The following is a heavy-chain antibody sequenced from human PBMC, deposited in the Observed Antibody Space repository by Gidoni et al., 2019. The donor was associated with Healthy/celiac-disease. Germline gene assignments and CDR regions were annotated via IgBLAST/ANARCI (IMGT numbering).Heavy chain of an antibody. D-gene: IGHD6-19*01. J-gene: IGHJ4*02. V-gene: IGHV3-23*01. CDR3: AKDRTRGSVSSGGQEY. CDR1: GFTFSRYA. Sequence: EVQLLESGGGLVQPGGSLSLSCAASGFTFSRYAMSWVRQAPGKGLEWVAAISGSGGSTYYADPVKGRFTISRDNSKNTLYLQMNSLRAEDTAVYYCAKDRTRGSVSSGGQEYWGQGTLVTVSS. CDR2: ISGSGGST.